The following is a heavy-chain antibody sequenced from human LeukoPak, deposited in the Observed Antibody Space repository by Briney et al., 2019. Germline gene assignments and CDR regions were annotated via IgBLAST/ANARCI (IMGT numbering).Heavy chain of an antibody. CDR3: ARAYHSSGYLDAFDI. V-gene: IGHV1-69*13. D-gene: IGHD3-22*01. CDR2: IIPIFGTA. CDR1: SYTFTSYA. Sequence: ASVKVSCKASSYTFTSYAISWVRQAPGQGLKWMGGIIPIFGTANYAQKFQGRVTITADESTSTAYMELSSLRSEDTAVYYCARAYHSSGYLDAFDIWGQGTMVTVSS. J-gene: IGHJ3*02.